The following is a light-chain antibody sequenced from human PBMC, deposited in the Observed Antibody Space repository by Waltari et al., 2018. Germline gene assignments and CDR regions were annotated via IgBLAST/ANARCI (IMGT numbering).Light chain of an antibody. Sequence: LTHSPAASASLAASVKLNCTPSPGHSTYAIAWHPQQPGKGPRYLMKVNSDGSHYKGDGIPARFSGSSSGPERDLIISSLQSEDEADYYCQSWGFAIVAFGGGTKLTVV. V-gene: IGLV4-69*01. CDR1: PGHSTYA. J-gene: IGLJ2*01. CDR3: QSWGFAIVA. CDR2: VNSDGSH.